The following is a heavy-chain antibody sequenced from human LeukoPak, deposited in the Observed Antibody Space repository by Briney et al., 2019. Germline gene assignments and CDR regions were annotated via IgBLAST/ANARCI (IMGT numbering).Heavy chain of an antibody. CDR1: GFTFRDYY. CDR2: ISGSGGST. CDR3: AKDGVTMVRGVISRSDY. Sequence: GGSLRLLCAASGFTFRDYYMRWMRQAPGKGREGGSGISGSGGSTYYADSVKGRFTISRDNSKNTLYLQMNSLRAEDTAVYYCAKDGVTMVRGVISRSDYWGQGTLVTVSS. D-gene: IGHD3-10*01. J-gene: IGHJ4*02. V-gene: IGHV3-23*01.